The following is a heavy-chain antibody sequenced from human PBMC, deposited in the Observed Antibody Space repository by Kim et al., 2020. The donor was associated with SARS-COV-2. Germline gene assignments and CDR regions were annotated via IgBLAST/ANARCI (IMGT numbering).Heavy chain of an antibody. J-gene: IGHJ6*02. V-gene: IGHV3-23*01. D-gene: IGHD4-17*01. Sequence: GGSLRLSCAASGFTFSSYAMSWVRQAPGKGLEWVSAISGGGGSTYYADSVKGRFTISRDNSKNTLYLQMNSLRAEDTAVYYCAKDLDYGYFYYGMDVWGQGPTVTVSS. CDR2: ISGGGGST. CDR3: AKDLDYGYFYYGMDV. CDR1: GFTFSSYA.